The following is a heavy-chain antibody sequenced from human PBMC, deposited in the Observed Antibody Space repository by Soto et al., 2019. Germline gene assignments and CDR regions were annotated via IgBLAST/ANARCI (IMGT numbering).Heavy chain of an antibody. CDR3: ARLYSTSSVNRWFDP. J-gene: IGHJ5*02. CDR1: GFTFSTYS. V-gene: IGHV3-48*02. Sequence: EVQLVESGGGLVQPGGSLRLSCAASGFTFSTYSMNWVRQAPGKGLEWISFISASGDAIYYADSVRGRFTISRDNAESSLYLQVNSLRDEDTAVYYCARLYSTSSVNRWFDPWGQGTLVTVSP. CDR2: ISASGDAI. D-gene: IGHD6-6*01.